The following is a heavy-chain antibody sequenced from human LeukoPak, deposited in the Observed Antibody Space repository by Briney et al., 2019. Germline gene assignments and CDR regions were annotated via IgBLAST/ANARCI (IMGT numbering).Heavy chain of an antibody. D-gene: IGHD3-3*01. CDR3: ARDYDFWSGYYHLLDY. Sequence: PGGSLRLSCAASGFTFSSYWMSWVRQAPGKGLEWVANIKQDGSEKYYVDSVKGRLTISRDNAKNSLYLQMNSLRAEDTAVSYCARDYDFWSGYYHLLDYWGHGTLVTVS. V-gene: IGHV3-7*01. J-gene: IGHJ4*01. CDR2: IKQDGSEK. CDR1: GFTFSSYW.